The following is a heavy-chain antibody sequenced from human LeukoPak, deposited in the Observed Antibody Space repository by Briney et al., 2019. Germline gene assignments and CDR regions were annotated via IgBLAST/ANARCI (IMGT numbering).Heavy chain of an antibody. CDR1: GFTFSSYG. Sequence: GGSLRLSCAASGFTFSSYGMHWVRQAPGKGLEWAAVISYDGSNKYYTDSVKGRFTISRDNSKNTLYLQMNSLRAEDTAVYYCAKDRYYDILTGYYDYWGQGTLVTVSS. V-gene: IGHV3-30*18. CDR3: AKDRYYDILTGYYDY. J-gene: IGHJ4*02. D-gene: IGHD3-9*01. CDR2: ISYDGSNK.